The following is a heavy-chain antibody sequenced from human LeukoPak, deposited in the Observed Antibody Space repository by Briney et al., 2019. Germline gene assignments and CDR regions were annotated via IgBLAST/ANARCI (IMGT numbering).Heavy chain of an antibody. J-gene: IGHJ4*02. CDR1: GGSVNSLNW. V-gene: IGHV4-4*02. CDR2: IFPSGST. Sequence: SETLSLPCAVSGGSVNSLNWWTWVRHPPGTRPEWLAEIFPSGSTHYNPSLKSRPTISVYKSKNQFSPELGSVTAAATAVYYSARGSGSYDSWGQGTLVIVSS. CDR3: ARGSGSYDS. D-gene: IGHD3-10*01.